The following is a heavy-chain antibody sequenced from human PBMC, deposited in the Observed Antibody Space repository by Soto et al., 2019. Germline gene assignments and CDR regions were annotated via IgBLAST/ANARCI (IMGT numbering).Heavy chain of an antibody. CDR2: ISSSSSYI. CDR3: ARNVHSGYDLTGKYYFDY. CDR1: GFTFSSYS. D-gene: IGHD5-12*01. J-gene: IGHJ4*02. Sequence: EVQLVESGGGLVKPGGSLRLSCAASGFTFSSYSMNWVRQAPGKGLEWVSSISSSSSYIYYADSVKGRFTISRDNAKNSLYLQMNSLRAEDTAVYYCARNVHSGYDLTGKYYFDYWGQGTLVTVSS. V-gene: IGHV3-21*01.